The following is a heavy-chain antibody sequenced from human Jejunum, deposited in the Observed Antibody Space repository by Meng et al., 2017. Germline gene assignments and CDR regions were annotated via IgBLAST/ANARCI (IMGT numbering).Heavy chain of an antibody. CDR3: ARLYSGSYADHLDY. D-gene: IGHD1-26*01. CDR1: GYRFTSNW. V-gene: IGHV5-51*01. CDR2: IYPSDSET. J-gene: IGHJ4*02. Sequence: GGSLRLSCKASGYRFTSNWIGWVRQMPGKGLEWMGIIYPSDSETRYSPSFQGHVTISADKSISTAYLQWSSLKASDTAMYYCARLYSGSYADHLDYWGQGTLVTVSS.